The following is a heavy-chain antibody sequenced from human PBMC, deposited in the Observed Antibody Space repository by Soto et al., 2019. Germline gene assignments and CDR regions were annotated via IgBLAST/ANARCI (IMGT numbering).Heavy chain of an antibody. D-gene: IGHD3-3*01. V-gene: IGHV1-69*01. J-gene: IGHJ4*02. CDR2: FIRVYRTL. CDR3: ATGVIWIGYFTVDS. CDR1: GGSFGNSA. Sequence: QVLLVQSGAEVKKPGSSVKISCKASGGSFGNSAINWVRQTPGQGLEWLGGFIRVYRTLNYAQKFQGRVTITADESTGTAYMTLNSLASNDTAVYYCATGVIWIGYFTVDSWGQGTRVTVSS.